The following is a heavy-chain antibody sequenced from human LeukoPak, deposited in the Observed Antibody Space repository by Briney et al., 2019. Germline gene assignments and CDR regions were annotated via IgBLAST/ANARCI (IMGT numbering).Heavy chain of an antibody. CDR3: ARDRHYDSSGYYLFDAFDI. D-gene: IGHD3-22*01. CDR2: IYYSGST. J-gene: IGHJ3*02. V-gene: IGHV4-59*01. Sequence: PSETLSLTCTVSGGSISSYYWSWIRQPPGKGLEGIGYIYYSGSTNYNPSLKSRVTISVDTSKNQFSLKLSSVTAADTAVYYCARDRHYDSSGYYLFDAFDIWGQGTMVTVSS. CDR1: GGSISSYY.